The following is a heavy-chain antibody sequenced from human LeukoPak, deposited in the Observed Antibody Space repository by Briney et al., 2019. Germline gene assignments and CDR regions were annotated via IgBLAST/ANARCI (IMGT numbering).Heavy chain of an antibody. Sequence: GSLRLSCAASGFTFSNSGMSWVRQAPGKGLEWVSSITGSGASTYYTDSVKGRFTISRDNSKNTLYLQMNSLRAEDTAVYYCAKDSLRKSIVGTTTRGVNDYWGQGTLVTVSS. CDR1: GFTFSNSG. CDR2: ITGSGAST. J-gene: IGHJ4*02. D-gene: IGHD1-26*01. CDR3: AKDSLRKSIVGTTTRGVNDY. V-gene: IGHV3-23*01.